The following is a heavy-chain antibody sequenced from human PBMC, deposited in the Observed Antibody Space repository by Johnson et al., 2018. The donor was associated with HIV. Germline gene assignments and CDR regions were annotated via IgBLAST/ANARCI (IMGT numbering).Heavy chain of an antibody. CDR3: TTDLASDAFDI. Sequence: VQLVESGGGLVQPGRSLRLSCSTSGFTFSNAWMSWVRQAPGKGLEWVGRIKSKTDGGTTDYGAPVKGRVTISRDDSKNTLYLQMNSLKTEDTAVYYCTTDLASDAFDIWGQGTMVTVSS. J-gene: IGHJ3*02. V-gene: IGHV3-15*01. CDR1: GFTFSNAW. CDR2: IKSKTDGGTT.